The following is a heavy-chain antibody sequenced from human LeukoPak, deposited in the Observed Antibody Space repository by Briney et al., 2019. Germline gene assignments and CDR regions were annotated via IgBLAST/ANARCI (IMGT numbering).Heavy chain of an antibody. D-gene: IGHD6-6*01. Sequence: MPSETLSLTCTVSGGSMPSNTYYWGWVRQSPEKGLEWIGSIYNKVSTHYNPSLKSRVTMSVDTSRSQFSLKLTSMTAADTAIYYCARNSGSSYFDTWGQGILVTVSS. CDR2: IYNKVST. J-gene: IGHJ4*02. CDR1: GGSMPSNTYY. V-gene: IGHV4-39*01. CDR3: ARNSGSSYFDT.